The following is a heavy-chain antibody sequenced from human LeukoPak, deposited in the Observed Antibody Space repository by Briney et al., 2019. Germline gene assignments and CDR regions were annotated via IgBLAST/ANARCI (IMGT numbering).Heavy chain of an antibody. CDR1: GFTFSAYS. V-gene: IGHV3-48*01. D-gene: IGHD3-10*01. CDR2: ISSSGTNI. Sequence: GGSLRLSCAVSGFTFSAYSMNWVRQAPGKGLERVSYISSSGTNIHYADSVKGRFTFSRDNAKNSLYLQMSSLRVEDTAVYFCAREEVRGYLDYWGQGILVTVSS. CDR3: AREEVRGYLDY. J-gene: IGHJ4*02.